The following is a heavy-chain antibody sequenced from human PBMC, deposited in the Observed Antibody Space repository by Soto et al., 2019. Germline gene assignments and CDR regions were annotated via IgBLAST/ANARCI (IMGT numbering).Heavy chain of an antibody. D-gene: IGHD1-26*01. CDR2: IRSKAYGGTT. V-gene: IGHV3-49*03. CDR1: GFTFGDYA. Sequence: GSLRLSCPASGFTFGDYAMSWFRQAPGKGLEWVGFIRSKAYGGTTEYAASVKGRFTISRDDSKSIAYLQMNSLKTEDTAVYYCIRGGSYGRGGLDYWGQGTLGTVSS. J-gene: IGHJ4*02. CDR3: IRGGSYGRGGLDY.